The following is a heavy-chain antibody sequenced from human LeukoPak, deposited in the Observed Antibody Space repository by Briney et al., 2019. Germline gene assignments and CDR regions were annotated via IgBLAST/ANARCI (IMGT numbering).Heavy chain of an antibody. CDR2: INPNSGGT. CDR1: GYTFTGYY. D-gene: IGHD1-26*01. CDR3: AREPPGSYPPDH. J-gene: IGHJ4*02. Sequence: GASVKVSCKASGYTFTGYYMHWVRQAPGQGLEWMGWINPNSGGTNYAQKFQGRVTMTRDTSISTVYMELSRLRSDDTAVYYCAREPPGSYPPDHWGQGTLVTVSS. V-gene: IGHV1-2*02.